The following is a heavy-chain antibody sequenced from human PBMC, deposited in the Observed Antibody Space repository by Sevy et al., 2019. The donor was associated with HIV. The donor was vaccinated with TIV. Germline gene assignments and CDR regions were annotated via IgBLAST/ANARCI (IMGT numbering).Heavy chain of an antibody. CDR1: GGSISSSSYY. Sequence: SETLSLTCTVSGGSISSSSYYWGWIRQPPGKGLEWIGSIYYSGSTYYNPSLKSRVTISVDTSKNQFSLKLGSVTAADTAVYYCARHWGGYGDLRELQHWGQGTLVTVSS. CDR3: ARHWGGYGDLRELQH. D-gene: IGHD4-17*01. V-gene: IGHV4-39*01. CDR2: IYYSGST. J-gene: IGHJ1*01.